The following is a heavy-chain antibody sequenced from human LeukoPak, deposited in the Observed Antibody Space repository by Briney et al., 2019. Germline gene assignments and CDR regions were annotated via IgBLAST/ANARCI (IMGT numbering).Heavy chain of an antibody. Sequence: KSSETLSLTCAVYGGSFSGYYWSWIRQPPGKGLEGIGEINHSGSTNYNPSLKSRVTISVDTSKNQFSLKLSSVTAADTAVYYCARGGPYCSSTSCYKGGLLDYWGQGTLVTVSS. CDR2: INHSGST. D-gene: IGHD2-2*02. V-gene: IGHV4-34*01. J-gene: IGHJ4*02. CDR3: ARGGPYCSSTSCYKGGLLDY. CDR1: GGSFSGYY.